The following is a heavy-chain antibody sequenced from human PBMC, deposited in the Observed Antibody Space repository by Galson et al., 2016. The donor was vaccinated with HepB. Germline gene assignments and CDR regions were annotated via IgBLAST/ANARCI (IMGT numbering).Heavy chain of an antibody. CDR1: GYSFTNDW. CDR2: IYPSDPDS. CDR3: ARRNFLTGRGAFDI. D-gene: IGHD3/OR15-3a*01. Sequence: QSGAEVKKPGESLKISCKGSGYSFTNDWIGWVRQMPGKGLEWMGIIYPSDPDSRYSPSFQGQVTISVDKSISTAYLQWSSLKASDTAMYYCARRNFLTGRGAFDIWGQGTMVTVSS. V-gene: IGHV5-51*01. J-gene: IGHJ3*02.